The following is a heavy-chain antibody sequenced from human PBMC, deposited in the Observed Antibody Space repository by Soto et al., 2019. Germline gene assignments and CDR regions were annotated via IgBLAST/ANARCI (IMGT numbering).Heavy chain of an antibody. CDR1: GGNFRSES. Sequence: SVKVSCKASGGNFRSESINWVRQAPGQGLEWMGRIIPFFGTSDYAQKFQGRLTITADESTTTAYMELSSLTSQDTAVYYCARDHSRDYGSGPQAWWFDPWGQGTLVTVSS. D-gene: IGHD3-10*01. J-gene: IGHJ5*02. V-gene: IGHV1-69*13. CDR3: ARDHSRDYGSGPQAWWFDP. CDR2: IIPFFGTS.